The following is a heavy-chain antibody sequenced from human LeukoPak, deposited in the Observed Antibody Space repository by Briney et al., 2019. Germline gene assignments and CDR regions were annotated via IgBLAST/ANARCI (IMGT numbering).Heavy chain of an antibody. D-gene: IGHD3-10*01. V-gene: IGHV1-8*02. J-gene: IGHJ6*03. CDR1: GYSFTSYE. CDR2: MNPNSGNT. Sequence: ASVKVSCKASGYSFTSYEINWVRQATGQGLEWMGWMNPNSGNTGYAQKFQGRVTMTRNTSISTAYMELSSLRSEDTAVYYCARTKAGVRGVNYYYMDVWGKGTTVTISS. CDR3: ARTKAGVRGVNYYYMDV.